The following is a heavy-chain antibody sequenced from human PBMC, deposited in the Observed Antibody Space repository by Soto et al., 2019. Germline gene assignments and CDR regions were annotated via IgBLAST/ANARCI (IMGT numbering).Heavy chain of an antibody. V-gene: IGHV4-4*02. D-gene: IGHD6-13*01. Sequence: TSDTLSLTCAVSGDSIIGTHWWSWVRRPPGKGLEFIGETHHSRGTNYNPSLRSRVTMSLDKSKNQLPLILYSVTAADTGVYYCARYSAASGTYYFDYWGQGTLVTVSS. J-gene: IGHJ4*01. CDR1: GDSIIGTHW. CDR2: THHSRGT. CDR3: ARYSAASGTYYFDY.